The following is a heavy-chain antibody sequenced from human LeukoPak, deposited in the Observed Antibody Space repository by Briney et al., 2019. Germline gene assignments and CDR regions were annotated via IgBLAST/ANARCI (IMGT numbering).Heavy chain of an antibody. CDR3: AKRRSAAADYSLDY. CDR2: ISDSGGST. CDR1: GFTFSNYG. V-gene: IGHV3-23*01. Sequence: GGSLRLSCAASGFTFSNYGMSWVRQAPGKGLEWVSAISDSGGSTYYADSVKGRFTISRDNSKNTLYLQMNSLRAEDTAVYYCAKRRSAAADYSLDYWGQGTLVTVSS. D-gene: IGHD2-2*01. J-gene: IGHJ4*02.